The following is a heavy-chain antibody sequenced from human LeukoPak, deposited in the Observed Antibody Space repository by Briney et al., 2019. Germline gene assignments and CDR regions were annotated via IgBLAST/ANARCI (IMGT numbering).Heavy chain of an antibody. D-gene: IGHD6-13*01. CDR1: GFTFSSYG. V-gene: IGHV3-30*18. Sequence: PGGSLRLSCAASGFTFSSYGMHWVRQAPGKGLEWVAVISYDGSNKYYADSVKGRFTISRDNSKNTLYLQMNSLRAEDTAVYYCAKGSIVAAGNFFDYWGQGTLVTVSS. J-gene: IGHJ4*02. CDR3: AKGSIVAAGNFFDY. CDR2: ISYDGSNK.